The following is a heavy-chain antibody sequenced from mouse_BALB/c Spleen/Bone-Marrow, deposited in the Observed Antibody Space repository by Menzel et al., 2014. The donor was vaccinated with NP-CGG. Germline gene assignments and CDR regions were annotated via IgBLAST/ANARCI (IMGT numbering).Heavy chain of an antibody. Sequence: EVNVVESGPSLVKPSQTLSLTCSVTGDSITSGYWNWVRKFPGNKLEYMGYISYSGNTYYNPSLKSRISITRDTSKNQYYLQLNSVTTEDTATYYCATYDGYCFDYWGQGTTLTVSS. J-gene: IGHJ2*01. CDR3: ATYDGYCFDY. D-gene: IGHD2-3*01. CDR1: GDSITSGY. CDR2: ISYSGNT. V-gene: IGHV3-8*02.